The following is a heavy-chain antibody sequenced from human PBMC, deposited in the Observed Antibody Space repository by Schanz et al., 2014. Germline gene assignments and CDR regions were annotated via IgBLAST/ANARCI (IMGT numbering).Heavy chain of an antibody. CDR3: AGAVATIRADSFDI. J-gene: IGHJ3*02. V-gene: IGHV3-30-3*01. CDR1: GFTFSSYA. Sequence: QGQLVESGGGVVQPGRSLRLSCAASGFTFSSYAMHWVRQAPGKGLEWVAVMSYDGSNKYYADSVKGRFTISRDNPKKTLYLQMNSLRAEDTAVYYCAGAVATIRADSFDIWGQGTMVAVSS. D-gene: IGHD5-12*01. CDR2: MSYDGSNK.